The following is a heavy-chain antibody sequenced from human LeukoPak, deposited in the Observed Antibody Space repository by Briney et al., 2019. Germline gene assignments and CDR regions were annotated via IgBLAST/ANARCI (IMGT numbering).Heavy chain of an antibody. CDR1: GFAFNTYS. CDR2: IFSSSTYI. J-gene: IGHJ4*02. CDR3: ARDFYDGFALDY. D-gene: IGHD2/OR15-2a*01. V-gene: IGHV3-21*03. Sequence: GGSLRLSCAASGFAFNTYSMNWVRQAPGKGREWVSFIFSSSTYIYYTDSVKGRFTISTDNARNSLYLQMDNLRAEDTGVYYCARDFYDGFALDYWGQGTLVTVSS.